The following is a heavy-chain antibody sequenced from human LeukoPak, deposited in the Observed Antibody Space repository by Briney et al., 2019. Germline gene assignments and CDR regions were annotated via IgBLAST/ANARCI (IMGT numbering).Heavy chain of an antibody. CDR3: ARLSKEQWLAPSPRFDY. J-gene: IGHJ4*02. Sequence: SETLSLTCTVSGVSISSYYCSWIRQPPGKGLEWIGYIYYSGSTNYNPSLKSRVTISVDTSKNQFSLKLISVTAADTAVYYCARLSKEQWLAPSPRFDYWGQGTLVTVSS. V-gene: IGHV4-59*08. D-gene: IGHD6-19*01. CDR1: GVSISSYY. CDR2: IYYSGST.